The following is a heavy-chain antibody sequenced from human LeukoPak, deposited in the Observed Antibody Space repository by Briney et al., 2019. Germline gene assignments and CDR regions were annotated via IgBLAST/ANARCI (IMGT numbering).Heavy chain of an antibody. D-gene: IGHD3/OR15-3a*01. Sequence: SESLSLTCTVSGGSVSSGSYYWSWIRQPPGKGLEWIGYIYYSGSTNYNPSLKSRVTISVDTSKNQFSLKLSSVTAADTAVYYCARDWTPWDYYYGMDVWGHGTTVTVSS. J-gene: IGHJ6*02. CDR2: IYYSGST. CDR3: ARDWTPWDYYYGMDV. V-gene: IGHV4-61*01. CDR1: GGSVSSGSYY.